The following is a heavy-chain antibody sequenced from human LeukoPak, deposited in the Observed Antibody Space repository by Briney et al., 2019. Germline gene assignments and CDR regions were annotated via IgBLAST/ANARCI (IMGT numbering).Heavy chain of an antibody. V-gene: IGHV4-59*01. Sequence: SETLSLTCTVSGGSISSYYWSWIRQPPGKGLEWIGYIYYSGSTNYNPSLKRRAIISVDTSKNQFALKLSSVTAADTAVYYCERADGGSVVVPAAIPVHIDYWGQGTLVTVSS. J-gene: IGHJ4*02. D-gene: IGHD2-2*02. CDR3: ERADGGSVVVPAAIPVHIDY. CDR2: IYYSGST. CDR1: GGSISSYY.